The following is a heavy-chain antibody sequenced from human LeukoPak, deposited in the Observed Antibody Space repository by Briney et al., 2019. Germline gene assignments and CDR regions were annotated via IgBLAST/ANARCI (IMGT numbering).Heavy chain of an antibody. Sequence: GRSLRPACPAAGFSFTTHCTDWVRQAPGKGLEWVSVIRVVGPRTFFAHSVKGRFTISRDNPNKMLNMQMNSLRAEETAIYYCGKDGHWHDSVCPTKMVVAGYVDHWGQGTLVTVSS. CDR1: GFSFTTHC. D-gene: IGHD6-19*01. CDR3: GKDGHWHDSVCPTKMVVAGYVDH. CDR2: IRVVGPRT. V-gene: IGHV3-23*01. J-gene: IGHJ4*02.